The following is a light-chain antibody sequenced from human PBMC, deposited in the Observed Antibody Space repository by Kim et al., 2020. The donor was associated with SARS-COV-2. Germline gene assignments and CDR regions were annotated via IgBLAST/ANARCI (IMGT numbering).Light chain of an antibody. CDR1: QSISNW. Sequence: ASVGDPVTITCRASQSISNWLAWYQQKPGKAPRLLIYKASTLESGVPSRFSGGRSGTEFTLTISSLQPDDFATYYCQQHDTLSTFGQGTKVDIK. CDR3: QQHDTLST. CDR2: KAS. J-gene: IGKJ1*01. V-gene: IGKV1-5*03.